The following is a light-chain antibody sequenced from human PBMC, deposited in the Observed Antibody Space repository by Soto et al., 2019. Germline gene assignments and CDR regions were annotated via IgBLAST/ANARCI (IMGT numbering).Light chain of an antibody. CDR1: SGSVSTSYY. V-gene: IGLV8-61*01. Sequence: VGNPGPTVSMSPGGGVPPPFGFWSGSVSTSYYPSWYQQTPGQAPRTLIYSTNTRSSGVPDRFSGSILGNKAALTITGAQADDESDYYCVLYMGSGISVFGTGTKVTVL. CDR3: VLYMGSGISV. CDR2: STN. J-gene: IGLJ1*01.